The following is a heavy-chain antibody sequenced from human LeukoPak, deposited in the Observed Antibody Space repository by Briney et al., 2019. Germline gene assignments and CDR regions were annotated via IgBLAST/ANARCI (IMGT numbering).Heavy chain of an antibody. J-gene: IGHJ3*02. D-gene: IGHD5-18*01. CDR2: ISYDGSNK. V-gene: IGHV3-33*05. CDR3: AKVVFPLDTQGAFDI. CDR1: GLTFSSYG. Sequence: PGGSLRLSCAASGLTFSSYGMHWVRQAPGKGLECVAVISYDGSNKYYADSVKGRFTISRDNSKNTLYLQMNSLRAEDTAVYYCAKVVFPLDTQGAFDIWGQGTMVTVSS.